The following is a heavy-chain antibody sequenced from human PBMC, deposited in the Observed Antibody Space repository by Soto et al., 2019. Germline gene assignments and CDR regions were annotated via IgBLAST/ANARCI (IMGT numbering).Heavy chain of an antibody. CDR2: ISWNSGSI. V-gene: IGHV3-9*01. D-gene: IGHD5-18*01. CDR1: GFTFNDYA. J-gene: IGHJ4*02. Sequence: GGSLRLSCAASGFTFNDYAMHWVRQAPGKGLEWVSGISWNSGSIGYADSVKGRFTISRDNAKNSLYLQMNSLRAEDTALYYCAKGYSYGDYFDYWGQGTLVTVSS. CDR3: AKGYSYGDYFDY.